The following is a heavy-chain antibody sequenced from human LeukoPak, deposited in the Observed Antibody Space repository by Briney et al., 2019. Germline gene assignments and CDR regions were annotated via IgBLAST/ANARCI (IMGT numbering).Heavy chain of an antibody. CDR1: GFTVSSNY. J-gene: IGHJ3*02. Sequence: TGGSLRLSCAASGFTVSSNYMGWVRQAPGKWLECVSVIYSGGRTYSADSVKGRFTISRDNSKNTLYLQMNSLRAEDTAVYYCARGLTTVTPLDIWGQGTMVTVSS. CDR3: ARGLTTVTPLDI. D-gene: IGHD4-11*01. V-gene: IGHV3-66*02. CDR2: IYSGGRT.